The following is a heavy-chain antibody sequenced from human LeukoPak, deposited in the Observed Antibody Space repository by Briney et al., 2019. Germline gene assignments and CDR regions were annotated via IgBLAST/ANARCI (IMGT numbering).Heavy chain of an antibody. CDR1: GYTFTTYD. D-gene: IGHD3-10*01. CDR2: MNPNSGDA. CDR3: ARVRTYGSMSI. J-gene: IGHJ4*02. Sequence: ASVKVSCKASGYTFTTYDISWARQATGQGLEWMGWMNPNSGDAGYAPRFQGRVTMTRNTSITTAYMEVTNLKSEDTAVYYCARVRTYGSMSIWGQGTLVTVSS. V-gene: IGHV1-8*01.